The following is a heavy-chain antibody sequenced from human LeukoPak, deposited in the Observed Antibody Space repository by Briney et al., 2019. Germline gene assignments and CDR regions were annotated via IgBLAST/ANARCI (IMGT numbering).Heavy chain of an antibody. CDR2: IHYSGST. V-gene: IGHV4-59*01. J-gene: IGHJ4*02. CDR3: ARVLTIFGVVTPYFDY. CDR1: GGSISTYY. Sequence: SETLSLTCTVSGGSISTYYWNWIRQPPGKGLEWIGFIHYSGSTTYSPSLKSRVSISVDTSKNQFSLKLSSVTAADTAIYYCARVLTIFGVVTPYFDYWGQGTLVTVSS. D-gene: IGHD3-3*01.